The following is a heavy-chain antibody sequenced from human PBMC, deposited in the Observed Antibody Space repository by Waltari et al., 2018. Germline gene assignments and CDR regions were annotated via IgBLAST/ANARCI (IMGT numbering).Heavy chain of an antibody. J-gene: IGHJ3*01. CDR3: ATYIGASVGTAAFDV. Sequence: QLQLQESGPGLVKPSETLALTCSVSGGSITTNRHYWGWIRQPPGQGLEWIGTISYNGATYRSRSLRGRLTLSRDTAMNQLSLKLGSVTAADTAVYYCATYIGASVGTAAFDVWGQGTMVTVSS. CDR1: GGSITTNRHY. CDR2: ISYNGAT. D-gene: IGHD5-12*01. V-gene: IGHV4-39*01.